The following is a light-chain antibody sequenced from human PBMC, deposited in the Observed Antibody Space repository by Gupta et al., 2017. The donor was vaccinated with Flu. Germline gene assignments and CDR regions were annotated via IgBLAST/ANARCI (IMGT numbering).Light chain of an antibody. CDR3: QQYGSSPYS. CDR2: GAS. CDR1: QSFSSSY. J-gene: IGKJ2*03. Sequence: IVFTQSPGTLSLSPGERATLSCRASQSFSSSYLAWYQQKHGRAPRLLIYGASSRATGIPYRFSGSESGTDFTLTISRLEPEDFAVYYCQQYGSSPYSFGQGTKLEIK. V-gene: IGKV3-20*01.